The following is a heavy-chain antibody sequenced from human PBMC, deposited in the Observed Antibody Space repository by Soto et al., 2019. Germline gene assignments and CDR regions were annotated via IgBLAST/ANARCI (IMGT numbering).Heavy chain of an antibody. J-gene: IGHJ4*02. CDR1: GGTFSSYT. V-gene: IGHV1-69*02. CDR2: IIPILGIA. CDR3: ASTEMATEEYFDY. Sequence: GASVKVSCKASGGTFSSYTISWVRQAPGQGLEWMGRIIPILGIANYAQKFQGRVTITADKSTSTAYMELSSLRSEDTAVYYCASTEMATEEYFDYWGQGTLVTVSS.